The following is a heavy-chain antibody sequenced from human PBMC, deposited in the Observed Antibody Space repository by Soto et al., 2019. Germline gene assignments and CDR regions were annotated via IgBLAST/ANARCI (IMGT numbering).Heavy chain of an antibody. D-gene: IGHD3-10*01. CDR3: DARPYYYYGLDV. V-gene: IGHV4-30-2*01. CDR2: VYHNGNA. J-gene: IGHJ6*02. Sequence: TLCRTCAVSGVSISTPGYSGSWIRQPPGKAPEWIGYVYHNGNAYPKQSLKSRVTISLDGAKNQFSLKMTSVTAAETGLYYCDARPYYYYGLDVWGQGTTVTVSS. CDR1: GVSISTPGYS.